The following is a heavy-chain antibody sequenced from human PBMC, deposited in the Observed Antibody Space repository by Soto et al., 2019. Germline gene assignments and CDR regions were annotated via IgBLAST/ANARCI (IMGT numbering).Heavy chain of an antibody. Sequence: SETLSVTCTVSGASIRHNYRSWIRQSPGKGLEWIGYVYYSGSTYDNPSLKSRISISLDKSKNQFSLKLNSMTAADTAVYYCARVRTTMLPHDFDYWGQGALVTV. CDR1: GASIRHNY. CDR2: VYYSGST. CDR3: ARVRTTMLPHDFDY. J-gene: IGHJ4*02. V-gene: IGHV4-59*12. D-gene: IGHD1-7*01.